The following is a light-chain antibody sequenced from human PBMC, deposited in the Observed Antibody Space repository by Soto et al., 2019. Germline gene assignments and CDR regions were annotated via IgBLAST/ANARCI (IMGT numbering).Light chain of an antibody. Sequence: QSVLTQPPSASGSPGQSVTISCTGTSSDVGGYNYVSWYQQYPGRAPKLMIYDVTKRPSGVPDRFSGSKSGNTASLTVSGLQAEDEADYYCSSYAASNSFYFVFGGGTKVTVL. CDR2: DVT. CDR3: SSYAASNSFYFV. V-gene: IGLV2-8*01. J-gene: IGLJ3*02. CDR1: SSDVGGYNY.